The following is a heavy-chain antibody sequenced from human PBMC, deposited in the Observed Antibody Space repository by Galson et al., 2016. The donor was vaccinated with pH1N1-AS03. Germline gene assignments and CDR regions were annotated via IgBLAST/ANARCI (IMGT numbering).Heavy chain of an antibody. V-gene: IGHV1-2*02. Sequence: SVKVSCKASGYSFSAYYIHWVRQAPGQGLEWMGWINPSSGGADYAQKSQGRVTMTRDTTISTVYMELSGLRSDDTAVYYCAREHGMPIFGVILSGYAFDIWGQGTMVTVSS. D-gene: IGHD3-3*01. CDR1: GYSFSAYY. CDR2: INPSSGGA. CDR3: AREHGMPIFGVILSGYAFDI. J-gene: IGHJ3*02.